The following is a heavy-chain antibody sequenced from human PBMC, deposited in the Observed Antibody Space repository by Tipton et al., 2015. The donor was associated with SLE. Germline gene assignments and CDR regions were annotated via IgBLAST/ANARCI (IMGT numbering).Heavy chain of an antibody. CDR2: IYPSGST. CDR1: RGSLSSQY. D-gene: IGHD3-3*01. V-gene: IGHV4-4*08. CDR3: ARDFLGGPQGENWFDP. Sequence: TLSLTCTVSRGSLSSQYWRWIRQPPGKALEWIGYIYPSGSTNYNPPPKRRVTVSVDTSTNQFSLSLTYVTAADTAVYYCARDFLGGPQGENWFDPWGQRTPVTVSS. J-gene: IGHJ5*02.